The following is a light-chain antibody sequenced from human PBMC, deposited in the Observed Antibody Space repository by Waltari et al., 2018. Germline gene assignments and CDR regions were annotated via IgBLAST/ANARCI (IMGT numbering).Light chain of an antibody. CDR1: QGISTY. CDR2: GAS. V-gene: IGKV1-39*01. J-gene: IGKJ4*01. Sequence: DIQLTQSPSSLSASVGDRVTITCRASQGISTYLNWYQQKPGKATKLLISGASSLRSGVPSMFIGSDTGTFFSLTISTLQSEDFATYYCQQSYSTPGLSFGGGPKWRSN. CDR3: QQSYSTPGLS.